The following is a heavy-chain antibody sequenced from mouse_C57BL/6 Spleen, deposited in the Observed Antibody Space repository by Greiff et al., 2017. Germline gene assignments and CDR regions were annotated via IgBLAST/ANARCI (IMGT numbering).Heavy chain of an antibody. V-gene: IGHV1-9*01. D-gene: IGHD1-1*01. CDR1: GYTFTGYW. CDR3: ASDYYGSSRSYWYFDV. Sequence: QVQLQQSGAELMKPGASVKLSCKATGYTFTGYWIEWVKQRPGHGLEWIGEILPGSGSTNYNEKFKGKATFTADTSSNTDYMQLSSLTTEDSAIYYCASDYYGSSRSYWYFDVWGTGTTVTVSS. J-gene: IGHJ1*03. CDR2: ILPGSGST.